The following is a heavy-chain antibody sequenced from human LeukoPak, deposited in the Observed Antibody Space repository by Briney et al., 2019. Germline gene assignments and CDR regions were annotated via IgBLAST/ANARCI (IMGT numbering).Heavy chain of an antibody. Sequence: GASVKVSCKASGYTFTSYGISWVRQAPGQGLEWMGWISAYNGNTSYAQKLQGRVTMTTDTSTSTAYMELRSLRSDDTAVYYCARADSNDFWSGYSYFDYWGQGTLVTVSA. V-gene: IGHV1-18*01. D-gene: IGHD3-3*01. CDR1: GYTFTSYG. CDR2: ISAYNGNT. J-gene: IGHJ4*02. CDR3: ARADSNDFWSGYSYFDY.